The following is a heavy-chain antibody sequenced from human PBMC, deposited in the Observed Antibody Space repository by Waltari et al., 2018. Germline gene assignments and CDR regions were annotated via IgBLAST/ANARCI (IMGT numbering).Heavy chain of an antibody. CDR3: ARGILGATANSYYHHGMDV. Sequence: QVQLQESGPGLVKPSQTLSLTCSVSGDSIRSGGYSLTWVRQHPGKALEWVGFIYHSGSTSYNPSLKNRVTIESDTSKNEFSLRLTSMTAADTAVYYCARGILGATANSYYHHGMDVWGQGTAVTVSS. CDR2: IYHSGST. J-gene: IGHJ6*02. V-gene: IGHV4-31*03. D-gene: IGHD3-3*01. CDR1: GDSIRSGGYS.